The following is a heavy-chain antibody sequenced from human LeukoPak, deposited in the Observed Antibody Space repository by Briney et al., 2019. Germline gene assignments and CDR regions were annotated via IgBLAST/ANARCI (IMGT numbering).Heavy chain of an antibody. CDR3: ARLQGYYGSGSYYKGYYYMDV. J-gene: IGHJ6*03. D-gene: IGHD3-10*01. V-gene: IGHV4-59*12. CDR1: GGSISSYY. Sequence: SETLSLTCTVSGGSISSYYWSWIRQPPGKGLEWIGYIYYSGSTNYNPSLKSRVTISVDTSKNQFSLKLSSVTAADTAVYYCARLQGYYGSGSYYKGYYYMDVWGKGTTVTISS. CDR2: IYYSGST.